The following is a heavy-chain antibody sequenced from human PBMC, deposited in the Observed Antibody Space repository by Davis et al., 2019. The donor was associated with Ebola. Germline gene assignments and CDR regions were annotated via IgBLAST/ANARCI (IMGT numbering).Heavy chain of an antibody. J-gene: IGHJ5*02. V-gene: IGHV4-34*01. Sequence: PSETLSLTCAVYGGSFSGYYWSWIRQPPGKGLEWIGEINHSGSTNYNPSLKSRVTISVDTSKNQFSLKLSSVTAADTAVYYCARDRGCSSTSCYVNWFDPWGQGTLVTVSS. CDR2: INHSGST. CDR1: GGSFSGYY. CDR3: ARDRGCSSTSCYVNWFDP. D-gene: IGHD2-2*01.